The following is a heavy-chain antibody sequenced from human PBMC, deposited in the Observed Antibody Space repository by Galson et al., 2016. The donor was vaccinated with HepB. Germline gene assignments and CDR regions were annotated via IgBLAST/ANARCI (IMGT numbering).Heavy chain of an antibody. D-gene: IGHD1-14*01. CDR1: GFTFSRVG. CDR3: ARDLWGDCRTTTCSHLDS. CDR2: IWFDGRDA. V-gene: IGHV3-33*01. Sequence: SLRLSCAASGFTFSRVGMHWVRQAPGKGLESVAVIWFDGRDAYYGDSVKGRFTISKDNSNNMLYLQMNSLRVEDTAVYYCARDLWGDCRTTTCSHLDSWGQGTLVTVSS. J-gene: IGHJ4*02.